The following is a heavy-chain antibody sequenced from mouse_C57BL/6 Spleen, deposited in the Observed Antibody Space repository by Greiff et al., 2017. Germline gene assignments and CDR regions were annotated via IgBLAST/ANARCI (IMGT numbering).Heavy chain of an antibody. CDR3: ATRDGYYRGYYAMDY. CDR2: INPNNGGT. CDR1: GYTFTDYY. J-gene: IGHJ4*01. D-gene: IGHD2-3*01. Sequence: VQLQQSGPELVKPGASVKISCKASGYTFTDYYMNWVKQSHGKSLEWIGDINPNNGGTSYNQKFKGKATLTVDKSSSTAYMELRSLTSEDSAVYYCATRDGYYRGYYAMDYWGQGTSVTVSS. V-gene: IGHV1-26*01.